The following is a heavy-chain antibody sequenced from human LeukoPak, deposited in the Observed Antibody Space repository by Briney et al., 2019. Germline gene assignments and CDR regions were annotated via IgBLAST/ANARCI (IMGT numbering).Heavy chain of an antibody. CDR3: ERGYDFWSGVMSDAFDI. V-gene: IGHV4-59*11. Sequence: ASETLSLTCTVSGGSISSHYWSWVRQTPGKGLEWIGHIYHSGNTKYNSALKGRVTISDDASKNQLSLRLSSVTAADTAVYFCERGYDFWSGVMSDAFDIWGRGTKVTVSS. J-gene: IGHJ3*02. CDR1: GGSISSHY. CDR2: IYHSGNT. D-gene: IGHD3-3*01.